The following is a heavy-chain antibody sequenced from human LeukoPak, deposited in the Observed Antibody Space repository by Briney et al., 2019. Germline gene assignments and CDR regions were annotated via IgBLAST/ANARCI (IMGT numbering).Heavy chain of an antibody. Sequence: GGSLRLSCVASGFTFSSFWMSWVRQAPGKGLECVASIKQDGSEKNYVDSVKGRFTISRDNAKHSLFLQMNSLGAEDTAVYYCARHRTTGEFDYWGQGTLVTVSS. J-gene: IGHJ4*02. CDR2: IKQDGSEK. D-gene: IGHD1-1*01. CDR1: GFTFSSFW. CDR3: ARHRTTGEFDY. V-gene: IGHV3-7*03.